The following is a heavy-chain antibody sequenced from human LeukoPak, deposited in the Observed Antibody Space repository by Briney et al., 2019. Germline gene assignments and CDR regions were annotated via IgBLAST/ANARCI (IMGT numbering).Heavy chain of an antibody. V-gene: IGHV3-23*01. Sequence: TGGSLRLSCVASGFTFSSFAMAWVRQAPGKGLEWVSAISNNGGTTYYADSVKGRFTISRDNPKNTLYLQMSSLRADDTAVYYCTKYKGYYFEDWGQGTLVTVSS. CDR2: ISNNGGTT. CDR3: TKYKGYYFED. J-gene: IGHJ4*02. CDR1: GFTFSSFA. D-gene: IGHD1-1*01.